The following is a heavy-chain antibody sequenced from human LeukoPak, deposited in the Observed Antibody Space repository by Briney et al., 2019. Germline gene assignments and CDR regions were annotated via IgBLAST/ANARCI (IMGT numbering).Heavy chain of an antibody. CDR3: ARRKGALYSEFAFDM. D-gene: IGHD2-21*01. CDR1: GFTFNTYE. J-gene: IGHJ3*02. V-gene: IGHV3-48*03. Sequence: PAGSLRLSCAASGFTFNTYEMSWVRQAPGKGLEWVSYISSTGGTIYYASSMRGRFIISRDNAKNSLYLPMNSLRAEDTAVYYCARRKGALYSEFAFDMWGQGTMVTVSS. CDR2: ISSTGGTI.